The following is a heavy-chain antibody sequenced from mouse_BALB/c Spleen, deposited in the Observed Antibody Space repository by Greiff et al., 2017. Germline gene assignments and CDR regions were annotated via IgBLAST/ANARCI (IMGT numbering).Heavy chain of an antibody. D-gene: IGHD1-1*01. CDR3: ARENYGSRYYYAMDY. CDR2: IWGDGST. CDR1: GFSLTGYG. Sequence: QVQLQQSGPGLVAPSQSLSITCTVSGFSLTGYGVNWVRQPPGKGLEWLGMIWGDGSTDYNSALKSRLSISKDNSKSQVFLKMNSLQTDDTARYYCARENYGSRYYYAMDYWGQGTSVTVSS. J-gene: IGHJ4*01. V-gene: IGHV2-6-7*01.